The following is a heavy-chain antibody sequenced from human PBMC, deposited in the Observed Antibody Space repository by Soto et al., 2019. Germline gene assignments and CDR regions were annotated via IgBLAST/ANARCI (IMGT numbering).Heavy chain of an antibody. CDR2: INHSGST. V-gene: IGHV4-34*01. Sequence: NPSETLSLTCAVYGGSFSGYYWSWIRQPPGKGLEWIGEINHSGSTNYNPSLKSRVTISVDTSKNQFSLKLSSVTAADTAVYYCARVLRYFDWLFRNYYYYGMDVWGQGTTVTVSS. CDR1: GGSFSGYY. D-gene: IGHD3-9*01. CDR3: ARVLRYFDWLFRNYYYYGMDV. J-gene: IGHJ6*02.